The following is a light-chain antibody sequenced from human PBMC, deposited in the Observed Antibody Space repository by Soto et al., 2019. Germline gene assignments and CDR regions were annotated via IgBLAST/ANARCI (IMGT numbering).Light chain of an antibody. CDR2: AAS. J-gene: IGKJ4*01. Sequence: AIQMTQSPSTLSASVGDRVTITFRASQGIRNDLGWYQQKTGKAPKLLIYAASSLQSGVPSRFSGSGSGTDFTLPSSSLQPEDFATYYCLQDYNFPLTVGGGTKVEIK. CDR3: LQDYNFPLT. CDR1: QGIRND. V-gene: IGKV1-6*01.